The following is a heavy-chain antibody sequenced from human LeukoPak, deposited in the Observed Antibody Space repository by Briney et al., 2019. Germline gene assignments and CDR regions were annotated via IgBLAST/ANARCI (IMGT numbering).Heavy chain of an antibody. V-gene: IGHV4-31*03. CDR3: ARVTGSGYYLYYFDY. Sequence: SETLSLTCTVSGGSIRSTNYYWSWIRQDPAKGLEWIGYIYHSGSTYYNPSLKSRVTISVDTSKNQFSLKLSSVTAADTAVYYCARVTGSGYYLYYFDYWGQGTLVTVSS. CDR2: IYHSGST. D-gene: IGHD3-3*01. CDR1: GGSIRSTNYY. J-gene: IGHJ4*02.